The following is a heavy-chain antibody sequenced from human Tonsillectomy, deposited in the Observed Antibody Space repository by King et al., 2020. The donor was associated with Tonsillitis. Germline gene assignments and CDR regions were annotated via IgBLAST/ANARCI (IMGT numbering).Heavy chain of an antibody. D-gene: IGHD5-24*01. CDR2: ISGSAGGK. Sequence: DVQLVESGGGLVQPGGSLRLSCAASGFTFSSCAMTWVRQAPGMRLEWVAAISGSAGGKYNADSVKGRFTISRDNSKNTLYLQMNSLRAEDTAVYYCAKGWVEMDAWGQGTLVTVSS. CDR3: AKGWVEMDA. V-gene: IGHV3-23*04. J-gene: IGHJ4*02. CDR1: GFTFSSCA.